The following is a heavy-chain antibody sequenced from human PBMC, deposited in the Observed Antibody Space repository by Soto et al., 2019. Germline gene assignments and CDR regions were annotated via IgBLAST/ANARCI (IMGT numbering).Heavy chain of an antibody. CDR2: VYYSGST. CDR1: GGSMSSYF. Sequence: SETLSLTCTVSGGSMSSYFWSWIRQPPGKGLEWIAYVYYSGSTKHNPSLKSRVIISIDTSKDQFSLKLNSVTAADTAVYYCARVIGGWYEHDYWGPGTLVTVSS. CDR3: ARVIGGWYEHDY. J-gene: IGHJ4*02. V-gene: IGHV4-59*01. D-gene: IGHD6-19*01.